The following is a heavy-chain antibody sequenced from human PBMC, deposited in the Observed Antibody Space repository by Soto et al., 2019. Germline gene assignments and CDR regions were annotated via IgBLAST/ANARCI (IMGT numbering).Heavy chain of an antibody. CDR3: ARRYCSSTSCYVNYFDY. CDR2: IYYSGST. Sequence: SETLSLTCTVSGGSISSYYWSWIRQPPGKGLEWIGYIYYSGSTNYNPSLKSRVTISVDTSKNQFSLKLSSVTAADTAVDYGARRYCSSTSCYVNYFDYWGQGTLVTVSS. CDR1: GGSISSYY. J-gene: IGHJ4*02. D-gene: IGHD2-2*01. V-gene: IGHV4-59*01.